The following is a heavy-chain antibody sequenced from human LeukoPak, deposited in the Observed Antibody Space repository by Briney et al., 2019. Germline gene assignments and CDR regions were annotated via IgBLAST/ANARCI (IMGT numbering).Heavy chain of an antibody. Sequence: PGGSLRLSCAASGFTFSSYWMSWVRQAPGKGLEWVANIKQDGSEEYYVDSVKGRFTISRDNAKNSLYLQMNSLRAENTAVYYCTRDEGRYFDWLLAAGGMDVWGKGTTVTVSS. CDR1: GFTFSSYW. V-gene: IGHV3-7*03. CDR3: TRDEGRYFDWLLAAGGMDV. J-gene: IGHJ6*04. CDR2: IKQDGSEE. D-gene: IGHD3-9*01.